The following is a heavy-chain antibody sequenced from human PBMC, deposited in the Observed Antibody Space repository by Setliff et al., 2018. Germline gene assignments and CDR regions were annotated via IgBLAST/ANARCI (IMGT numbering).Heavy chain of an antibody. CDR3: ARDLYSSSSGGFYYYYYYMDG. D-gene: IGHD6-6*01. CDR1: GGSISSGSYY. V-gene: IGHV4-61*09. J-gene: IGHJ6*03. Sequence: SETLSLTCTVSGGSISSGSYYWSWIRQPAGKGLEWIGHIYSSGSTNYNPSLKSRVTISVDRSKNQFSLKLSSVIAADTAVYYCARDLYSSSSGGFYYYYYYMDGWGKGTTVTVSS. CDR2: IYSSGST.